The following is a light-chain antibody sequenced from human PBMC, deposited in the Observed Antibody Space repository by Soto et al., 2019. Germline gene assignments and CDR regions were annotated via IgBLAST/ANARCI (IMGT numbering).Light chain of an antibody. J-gene: IGLJ2*01. Sequence: SYELTQPPSVSVAPGMTARITCGGNDIGSKSVHWYQQKPGQAPVLVIYYEIDRPSGIPERFSGSNSGNTATLTITRVDAGDEADYYCHVWDSDANYVVFGGGTKVTVL. V-gene: IGLV3-21*01. CDR1: DIGSKS. CDR2: YEI. CDR3: HVWDSDANYVV.